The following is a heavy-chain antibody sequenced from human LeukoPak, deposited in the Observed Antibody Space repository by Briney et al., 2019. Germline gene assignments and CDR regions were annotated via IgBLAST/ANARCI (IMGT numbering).Heavy chain of an antibody. V-gene: IGHV4-30-4*01. J-gene: IGHJ3*02. CDR3: ARAAMGARAFDI. D-gene: IGHD5-18*01. Sequence: SETLSLTCTVSGGSISSGDYYYWSWIRQPPGKGLEWIGYIYYTGSTYYNPSLRSRVTVSVDTSKNQFSLGLSSVTAADTAIYYCARAAMGARAFDIWGQGTMVTVSP. CDR1: GGSISSGDYYY. CDR2: IYYTGST.